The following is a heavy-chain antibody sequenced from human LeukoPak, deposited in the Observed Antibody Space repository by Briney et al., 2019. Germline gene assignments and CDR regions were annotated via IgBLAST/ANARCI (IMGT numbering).Heavy chain of an antibody. J-gene: IGHJ4*02. V-gene: IGHV3-23*01. D-gene: IGHD3-9*01. CDR3: AKFSDISTGYFDC. CDR1: GFTFSSYA. Sequence: GGSLRLSCAASGFTFSSYAMSWVRQSPGKGLEWVSAISGGGGSTYYADSVKGRFTISRDNSKNTLYLQMNSLRAEDTAVYYCAKFSDISTGYFDCWGQGTLVTVSS. CDR2: ISGGGGST.